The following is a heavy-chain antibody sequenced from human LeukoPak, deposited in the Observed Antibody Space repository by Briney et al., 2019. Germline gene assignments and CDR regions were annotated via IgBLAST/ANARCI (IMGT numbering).Heavy chain of an antibody. V-gene: IGHV3-21*01. Sequence: GGSLRLSCAASGFTFSSYSMNWVRQAPGKGLEWVSSISSISSCTYYADSVEGRFTISRENAKNSLYVQMNRLRAEDTAVYYCAREGSRGYSVSYWGQGTLVTVSS. D-gene: IGHD1-26*01. CDR2: ISSISSCT. J-gene: IGHJ4*02. CDR1: GFTFSSYS. CDR3: AREGSRGYSVSY.